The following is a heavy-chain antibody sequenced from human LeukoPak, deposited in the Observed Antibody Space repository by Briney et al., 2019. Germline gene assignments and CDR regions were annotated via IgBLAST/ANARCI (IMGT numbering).Heavy chain of an antibody. CDR1: GYTFSSYG. CDR2: ISAYNGNT. CDR3: ARDQPYVDIVATTSQKKFDY. D-gene: IGHD5-12*01. J-gene: IGHJ4*02. Sequence: ASVKVSCKASGYTFSSYGFSWVRQAPGQGLEWMGWISAYNGNTNYAQTLQGRVTMTTDTSTSTAYMELRSLRSDDTAVYYCARDQPYVDIVATTSQKKFDYWGQGTLVTVSS. V-gene: IGHV1-18*01.